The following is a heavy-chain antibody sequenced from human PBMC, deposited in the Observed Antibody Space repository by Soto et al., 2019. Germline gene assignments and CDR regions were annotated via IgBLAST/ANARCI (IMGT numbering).Heavy chain of an antibody. CDR3: ASTTGYYYGMDV. V-gene: IGHV4-59*08. CDR2: IYYSGST. J-gene: IGHJ6*02. CDR1: GGSISSYY. Sequence: QVQLQESGPGLVKPSETLSLTCTVSGGSISSYYWSWIRQPPGKGLEWIGYIYYSGSTNYNPSLKSRVTISVDTSKNQFSLKLSSVTAADTAVYYCASTTGYYYGMDVWGQGTTVTVSS.